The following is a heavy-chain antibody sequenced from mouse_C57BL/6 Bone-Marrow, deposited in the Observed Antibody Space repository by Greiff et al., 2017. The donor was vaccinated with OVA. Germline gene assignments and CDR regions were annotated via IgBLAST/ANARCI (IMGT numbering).Heavy chain of an antibody. CDR2: ISYDGSN. CDR1: GYSITSCYY. Sequence: EVKLVESGPGLVKPSQSLSLTCSVTGYSITSCYYWNWIRQPPGNKLEWMGYISYDGSNNYNPTLKNRISITRDTSKNQFFLKLNSVTTEDTATYYWAKEDYSSSFAWFAYWGQGTLVTVSA. V-gene: IGHV3-6*01. J-gene: IGHJ3*01. CDR3: AKEDYSSSFAWFAY. D-gene: IGHD1-1*01.